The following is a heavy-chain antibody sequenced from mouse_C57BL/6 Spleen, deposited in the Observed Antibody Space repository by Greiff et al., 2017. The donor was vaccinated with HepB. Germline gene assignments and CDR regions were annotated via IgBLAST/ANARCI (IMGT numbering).Heavy chain of an antibody. D-gene: IGHD1-1*01. V-gene: IGHV1-7*01. CDR2: INPSSGYT. Sequence: QVQLQQSGAELAKPGASVKLSCKASGYTFTSYWMHWVKQRPGQGLEWIGYINPSSGYTKYNQKFKDKATLTADKSSSTAYMQLSSLTYEDSAVYDCARLFITTVVDMDYWGQGTSVTVSS. CDR1: GYTFTSYW. J-gene: IGHJ4*01. CDR3: ARLFITTVVDMDY.